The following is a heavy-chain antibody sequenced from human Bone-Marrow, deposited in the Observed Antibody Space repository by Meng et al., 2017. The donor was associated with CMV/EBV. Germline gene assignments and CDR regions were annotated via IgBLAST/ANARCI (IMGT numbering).Heavy chain of an antibody. CDR2: ISYGGDIL. D-gene: IGHD6-13*01. CDR1: RFSFGDYY. Sequence: GESLKISCAASRFSFGDYYMSWIRLAPGKGLEWVSYISYGGDILDYADSVKGRFTISRDNDENSLHLQMNSLRVEDSATYYCAKGGGAAAGTLTAFDIWGQGTMVTVSS. J-gene: IGHJ3*02. V-gene: IGHV3-11*01. CDR3: AKGGGAAAGTLTAFDI.